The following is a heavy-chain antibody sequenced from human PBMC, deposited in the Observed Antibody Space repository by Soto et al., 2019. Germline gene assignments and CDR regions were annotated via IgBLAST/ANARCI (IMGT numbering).Heavy chain of an antibody. D-gene: IGHD6-13*01. J-gene: IGHJ5*02. V-gene: IGHV1-46*01. Sequence: ASVKVSCKASGYTFTSYYMHWVRQAPVQGLEWMGIINPSGGSTSYAQKFQGQVTISADKSISTAYLQWTSLKASDTAMYYCARHGEAAGTLSRFDPWGQGTLVTVSS. CDR2: INPSGGST. CDR1: GYTFTSYY. CDR3: ARHGEAAGTLSRFDP.